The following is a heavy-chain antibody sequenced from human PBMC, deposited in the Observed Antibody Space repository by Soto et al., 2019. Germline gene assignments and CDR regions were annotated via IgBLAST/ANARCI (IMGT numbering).Heavy chain of an antibody. Sequence: SVKVSCKASGGTFSSYAISWVRQAPGQGLEWMGGIIPIFGTANYAQKFQGRVTITADESTSTAYMELSSLRSEDTAVYYCARVVAVRSVVAFAYSYGLSPYYYGMDVWGQGTTVTVSS. CDR3: ARVVAVRSVVAFAYSYGLSPYYYGMDV. CDR1: GGTFSSYA. J-gene: IGHJ6*02. V-gene: IGHV1-69*13. CDR2: IIPIFGTA. D-gene: IGHD5-18*01.